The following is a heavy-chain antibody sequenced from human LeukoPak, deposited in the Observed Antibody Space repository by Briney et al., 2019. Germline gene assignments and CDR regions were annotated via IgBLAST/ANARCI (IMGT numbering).Heavy chain of an antibody. CDR2: ISGSGGST. J-gene: IGHJ6*03. V-gene: IGHV3-23*01. CDR3: ARGIKSHNDIAAADLYYYYYYMDV. D-gene: IGHD6-13*01. CDR1: GFTFSSYA. Sequence: GGSLRLSCAASGFTFSSYAMSWVRQAPGKGLEWVSAISGSGGSTYYADSVKGRFTISRDNSKNTLYLQMNSLRAEDTAVYYCARGIKSHNDIAAADLYYYYYYMDVWGKGTTVTVSS.